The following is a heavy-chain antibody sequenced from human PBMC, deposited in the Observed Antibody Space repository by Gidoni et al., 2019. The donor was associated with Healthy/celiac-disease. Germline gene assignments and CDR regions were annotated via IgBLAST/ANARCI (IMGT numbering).Heavy chain of an antibody. CDR1: GGSITRGGYY. J-gene: IGHJ4*02. CDR3: ARGLKWFGEPSYYFDY. D-gene: IGHD3-10*01. CDR2: IHYRGST. Sequence: QVQLQESGPGLVKPSPTLSLTLTVPGGSITRGGYYWSWIRQHPGKGLERIGYIHYRGSTYYNPSLKSRVTISGDTSKNQFSLKLSSVTAADTAVDYGARGLKWFGEPSYYFDYWGQGTLVTVSS. V-gene: IGHV4-31*03.